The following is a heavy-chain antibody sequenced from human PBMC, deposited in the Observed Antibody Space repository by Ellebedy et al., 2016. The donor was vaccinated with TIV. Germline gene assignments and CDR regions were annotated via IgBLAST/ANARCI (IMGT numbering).Heavy chain of an antibody. D-gene: IGHD5-12*01. CDR3: TRNVDIPASFDY. CDR1: GFTLSSHW. J-gene: IGHJ4*02. Sequence: GESLKISCAASGFTLSSHWMHWVRQAPGKGLVWVSRTNGDGTTISYVDSVEGRFTISRDNAKNTVYLQMNSLRVEDTAVYYCTRNVDIPASFDYWGQGALVTVSS. V-gene: IGHV3-74*01. CDR2: TNGDGTTI.